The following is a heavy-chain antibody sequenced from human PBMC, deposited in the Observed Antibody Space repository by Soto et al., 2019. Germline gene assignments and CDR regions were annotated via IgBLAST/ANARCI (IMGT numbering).Heavy chain of an antibody. CDR2: ISYDGSNK. CDR1: GFTFSSYG. J-gene: IGHJ4*02. V-gene: IGHV3-30*18. Sequence: GGSLRLSCAASGFTFSSYGMHWVRQAPGKGLEWVAVISYDGSNKYYADSVKGRFTISRDNSKNTLYLQMNSLRAEDTAVYYCAKGGKYYFDYWGQGTLVTVSS. D-gene: IGHD6-13*01. CDR3: AKGGKYYFDY.